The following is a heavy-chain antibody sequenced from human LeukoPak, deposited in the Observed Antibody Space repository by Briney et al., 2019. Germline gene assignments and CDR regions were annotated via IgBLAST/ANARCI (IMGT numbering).Heavy chain of an antibody. V-gene: IGHV3-23*01. CDR1: VFTFSSYA. D-gene: IGHD3-9*01. CDR2: INGIGEST. J-gene: IGHJ4*02. Sequence: GGALRLSCAASVFTFSSYAMNWVLQAPGKGVECVSTINGIGESTYNADSVKGRFTISRDNSKNTLYLKMNSLRAEATAIYHCGKDGYYHILHGMFDYWGQGNLVTVSS. CDR3: GKDGYYHILHGMFDY.